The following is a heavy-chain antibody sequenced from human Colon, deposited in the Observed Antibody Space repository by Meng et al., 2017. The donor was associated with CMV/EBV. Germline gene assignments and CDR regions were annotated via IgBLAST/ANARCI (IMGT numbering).Heavy chain of an antibody. CDR1: GGSMSGSTYY. CDR3: ARGGDGSGYYYRHWFDP. V-gene: IGHV4-39*07. J-gene: IGHJ5*02. CDR2: IYYTGSA. Sequence: ESLKISCNVSGGSMSGSTYYWGWIRQPPGKGLEWIGSIYYTGSAYYNPSLQSRVTISVDAAKNQFSLKMNSMTAADTAVYFCARGGDGSGYYYRHWFDPWGQGTQVTVSS. D-gene: IGHD3-22*01.